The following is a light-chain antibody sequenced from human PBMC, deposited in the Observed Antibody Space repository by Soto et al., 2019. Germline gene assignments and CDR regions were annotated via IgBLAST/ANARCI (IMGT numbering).Light chain of an antibody. V-gene: IGLV1-44*01. CDR3: AAWDDSLNGYV. J-gene: IGLJ1*01. Sequence: QSALTQPPSASGTPGQRVTISCSGSSSNIGSNTVNWYQQLPGTAPKLLIYSNNQRPSGVPDRCSGSKSGTSASLAISGLQSEDEADYYCAAWDDSLNGYVFGTGTQLTVL. CDR2: SNN. CDR1: SSNIGSNT.